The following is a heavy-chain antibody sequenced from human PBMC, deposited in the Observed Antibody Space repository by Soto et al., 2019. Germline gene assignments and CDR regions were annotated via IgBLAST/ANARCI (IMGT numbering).Heavy chain of an antibody. V-gene: IGHV5-51*01. CDR2: IYPDDSDT. CDR3: ARRVGYCSGGRCYSFDY. D-gene: IGHD2-15*01. Sequence: GEPLKISCRGSGYSFTTYWIGWVRQMPGKGLEWVGIIYPDDSDTRYSPSFQGQVTISADKSSSTAYLQWSSLKASDTAMYYCARRVGYCSGGRCYSFDYWGQGTLVTVSS. J-gene: IGHJ4*01. CDR1: GYSFTTYW.